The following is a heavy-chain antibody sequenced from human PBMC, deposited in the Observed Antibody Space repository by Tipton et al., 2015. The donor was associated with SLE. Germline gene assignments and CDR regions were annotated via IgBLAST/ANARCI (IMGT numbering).Heavy chain of an antibody. CDR1: GGSISSSSYY. Sequence: GLVKPSETLSLTCTVSGGSISSSSYYWGWIRQPPGKGLEWIGSIYYSGSTYYNPSLKSRVTISVDKSKNQFSLKLSSVTAADTVVYYCARAPHLTGSYYYYYMDVWGKGTTVTVSS. V-gene: IGHV4-39*07. D-gene: IGHD7-27*01. J-gene: IGHJ6*03. CDR2: IYYSGST. CDR3: ARAPHLTGSYYYYYMDV.